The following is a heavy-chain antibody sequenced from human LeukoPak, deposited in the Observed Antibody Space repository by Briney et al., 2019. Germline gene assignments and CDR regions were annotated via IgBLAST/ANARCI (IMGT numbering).Heavy chain of an antibody. CDR3: ARDLRGITMLGY. CDR1: GGSISSSSYY. D-gene: IGHD3-10*02. J-gene: IGHJ4*02. Sequence: PSETLSLTCTVSGGSISSSSYYWGWVRQPPGKGLEWIGSIYYSGSTYYNPSLKSRVTISVDTSKNQFSLKLSSVTAADTAVYYCARDLRGITMLGYWGQGTLVTVSS. CDR2: IYYSGST. V-gene: IGHV4-39*07.